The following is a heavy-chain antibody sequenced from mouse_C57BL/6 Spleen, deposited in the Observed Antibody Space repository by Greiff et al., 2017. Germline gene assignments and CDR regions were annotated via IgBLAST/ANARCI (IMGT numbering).Heavy chain of an antibody. CDR3: ARNWRSRGNSYYYAMDY. V-gene: IGHV2-9-1*01. D-gene: IGHD1-3*01. J-gene: IGHJ4*01. Sequence: VQLQESGPGLVAPSQSLSITCTVSGFSLTSYAISWVRQPPGKGLEWLGVIWTGGGTNYNSALKSRLSISKDNSKSQVFLKMNSLQTDDTARYYCARNWRSRGNSYYYAMDYWGQGTSVTVSS. CDR2: IWTGGGT. CDR1: GFSLTSYA.